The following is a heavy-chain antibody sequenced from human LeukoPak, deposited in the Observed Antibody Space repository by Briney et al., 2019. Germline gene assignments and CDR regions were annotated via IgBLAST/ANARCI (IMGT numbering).Heavy chain of an antibody. CDR1: GYSFTSYW. CDR2: IYPGDSGR. V-gene: IGHV5-51*01. Sequence: GESLKITCKGSGYSFTSYWIGWVRQMPGKGLEWMGIIYPGDSGRRYSPSFQGQVTISADKSISTAYLQWSSLKASDSAMYYCARRDSSGYYFRFDYWGRGTLVTVSS. CDR3: ARRDSSGYYFRFDY. J-gene: IGHJ4*02. D-gene: IGHD3-22*01.